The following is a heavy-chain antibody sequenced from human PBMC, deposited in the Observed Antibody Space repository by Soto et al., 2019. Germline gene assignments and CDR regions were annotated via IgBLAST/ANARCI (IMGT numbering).Heavy chain of an antibody. CDR2: IYHGGTT. CDR1: GGSITSGHW. V-gene: IGHV4-4*02. CDR3: AREGAYFDSWSGYFGPGYFDK. D-gene: IGHD3-3*01. J-gene: IGHJ4*02. Sequence: QVQLQESGPGLVQPSETLSLTCAVSGGSITSGHWWSWVRQTPGKGLEWIGEIYHGGTTGYNPSLKGRVTMSVDKSKNQFPLKLKSVTAADTAVYYCAREGAYFDSWSGYFGPGYFDKWGQGSLVTVSS.